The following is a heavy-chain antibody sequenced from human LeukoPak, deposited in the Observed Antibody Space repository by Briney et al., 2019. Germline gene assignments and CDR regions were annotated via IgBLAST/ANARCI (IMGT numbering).Heavy chain of an antibody. CDR2: IHSTTSST. CDR1: GFSISDYY. J-gene: IGHJ2*01. V-gene: IGHV3-11*04. CDR3: ARVGSSWFFDL. D-gene: IGHD6-13*01. Sequence: PGGSLRLSCAASGFSISDYYMNWIRQAPGKGLECVSYIHSTTSSTYYADSVKGRFTISRDNAKNSLYLQIGSLKADDTAVYYCARVGSSWFFDLWGRGTLVTVSS.